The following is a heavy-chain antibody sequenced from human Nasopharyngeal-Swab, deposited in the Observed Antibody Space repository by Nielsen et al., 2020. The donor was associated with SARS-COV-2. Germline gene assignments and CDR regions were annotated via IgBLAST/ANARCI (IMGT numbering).Heavy chain of an antibody. CDR3: ARDKLGGGLGYYYGMDV. CDR1: GFTFSSYS. J-gene: IGHJ6*02. V-gene: IGHV3-21*01. D-gene: IGHD1-26*01. Sequence: GESLKISCAASGFTFSSYSMNWVRQAPGKGLEWVSSISSSSNYIYYADSVKGRFTISRDNAKNSLYLQMNGLRAEDTAVYYCARDKLGGGLGYYYGMDVWGQGTTVTVSS. CDR2: ISSSSNYI.